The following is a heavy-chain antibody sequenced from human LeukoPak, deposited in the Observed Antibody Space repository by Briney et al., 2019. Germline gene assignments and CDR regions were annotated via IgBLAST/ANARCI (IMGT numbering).Heavy chain of an antibody. V-gene: IGHV4-4*02. CDR3: ARSPAGIAVAGTLDY. D-gene: IGHD6-19*01. CDR1: GGSISSSNW. Sequence: SETLSLTCAVSGGSISSSNWWSWVRQPPGKGLEWIGEIYHSGSTNYNPSLKSRVTISVDKSKNQFSLKLSSVTAADTAVYYCARSPAGIAVAGTLDYWGQGTLVTVSS. CDR2: IYHSGST. J-gene: IGHJ4*02.